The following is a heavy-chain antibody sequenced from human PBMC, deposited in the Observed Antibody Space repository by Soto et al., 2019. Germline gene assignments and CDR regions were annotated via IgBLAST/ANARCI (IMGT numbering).Heavy chain of an antibody. Sequence: GGSLRLSCAASGFTFSNYAMNWVRQAPGKGLEWVSAISGSGGVTYYADSVKGRFTISRDNSKNTQYLQMNSLRAEDTAVYYCAKDRRIWFGGMDVRGQGTTVTVS. V-gene: IGHV3-23*01. CDR2: ISGSGGVT. CDR3: AKDRRIWFGGMDV. D-gene: IGHD3-10*01. CDR1: GFTFSNYA. J-gene: IGHJ6*02.